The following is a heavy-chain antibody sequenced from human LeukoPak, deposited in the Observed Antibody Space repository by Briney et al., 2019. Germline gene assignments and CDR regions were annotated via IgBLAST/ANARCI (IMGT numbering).Heavy chain of an antibody. CDR1: GFTFSSYA. CDR3: AKDGLDIAVAGHFDY. D-gene: IGHD6-19*01. CDR2: ISGSGGST. V-gene: IGHV3-23*01. Sequence: GGSLRLSCAASGFTFSSYAMGWVLQAPGKGLEWVSAISGSGGSTYYADSVKGRFTISRDNSKNTLYLQMNSLRAEDTAVYYCAKDGLDIAVAGHFDYWGRGTLVTVSS. J-gene: IGHJ4*02.